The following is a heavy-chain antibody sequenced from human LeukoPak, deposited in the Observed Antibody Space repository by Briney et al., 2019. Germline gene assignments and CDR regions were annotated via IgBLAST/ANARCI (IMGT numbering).Heavy chain of an antibody. CDR2: ISGSGGST. CDR3: AKNSQIAAAGVGFFDY. J-gene: IGHJ4*02. CDR1: GFTFGSYA. Sequence: GGSLRLSCAASGFTFGSYAMNWVRQAPGKGLEWVSGISGSGGSTYYAASVKGRFTISRDNSENTLYLQMNSLRAEDTAVYYCAKNSQIAAAGVGFFDYWGQGTLVTVSS. V-gene: IGHV3-23*01. D-gene: IGHD6-13*01.